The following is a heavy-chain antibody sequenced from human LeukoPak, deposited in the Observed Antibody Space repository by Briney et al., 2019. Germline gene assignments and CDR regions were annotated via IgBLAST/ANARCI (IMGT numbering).Heavy chain of an antibody. V-gene: IGHV1-69*04. CDR1: GGAFSSYA. CDR3: ARDLPRGLTDY. J-gene: IGHJ4*02. D-gene: IGHD3-10*01. CDR2: IIPILGIA. Sequence: GASVKVSCKASGGAFSSYAISWVRQAPGQGLEWMGRIIPILGIANYAQKFQGRVTITADKSTSTAYMELSSLRSEDTAVYYCARDLPRGLTDYWGQGTLVTVSS.